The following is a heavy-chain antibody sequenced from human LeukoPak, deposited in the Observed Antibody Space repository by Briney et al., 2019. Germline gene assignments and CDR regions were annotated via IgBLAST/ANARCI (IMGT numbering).Heavy chain of an antibody. CDR1: GFTFSSYE. D-gene: IGHD3-9*01. CDR2: ISSGGSTI. Sequence: GGSLRLSCAASGFTFSSYEMNWVRQAPGKGLEWVSYISSGGSTIHYADSVKGRFTISRDNAKNSLYLQMSSLRAEDTAVYYCATYSHWVAGDVWGQGTAVTVSS. J-gene: IGHJ6*02. V-gene: IGHV3-48*03. CDR3: ATYSHWVAGDV.